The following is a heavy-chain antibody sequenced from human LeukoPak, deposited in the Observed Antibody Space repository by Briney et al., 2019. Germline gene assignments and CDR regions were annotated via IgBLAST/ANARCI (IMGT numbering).Heavy chain of an antibody. D-gene: IGHD5-24*01. Sequence: GGSLRLSCAASGFTFSSYWMSWVRQAPGKGLEWVANTKEDGSEKYYVDSVKGRFTISRDNAKNSLSLQMNSLRAEDTAVYYCARMAGGLWDYWGQRTLVTVSS. CDR1: GFTFSSYW. V-gene: IGHV3-7*05. CDR3: ARMAGGLWDY. J-gene: IGHJ4*02. CDR2: TKEDGSEK.